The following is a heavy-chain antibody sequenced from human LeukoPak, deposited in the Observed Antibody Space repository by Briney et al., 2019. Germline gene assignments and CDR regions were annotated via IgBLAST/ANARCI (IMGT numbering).Heavy chain of an antibody. CDR1: GGSISSSSYY. CDR3: ARVSGSYYSYYYMDV. J-gene: IGHJ6*03. V-gene: IGHV4-39*07. CDR2: IYYSGST. Sequence: SETLSLTCTVSGGSISSSSYYWGWIRQPPGKGLEWIGSIYYSGSTYYNPSLKSQVTISVDTSKNQFSLKLSSVTAADTAVYYCARVSGSYYSYYYMDVWGKGTTVTVSS. D-gene: IGHD1-26*01.